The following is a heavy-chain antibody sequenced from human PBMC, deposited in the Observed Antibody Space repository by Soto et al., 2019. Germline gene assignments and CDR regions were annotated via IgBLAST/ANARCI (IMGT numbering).Heavy chain of an antibody. V-gene: IGHV6-1*01. J-gene: IGHJ4*02. CDR1: GDSVSSNSAA. CDR3: ARDQNYDFWSGYESYFDY. D-gene: IGHD3-3*01. Sequence: SQTLSLTCAISGDSVSSNSAAWNWIRQSPSRGLEWLGRTYYRSKWYNDYAVSVKSRITINPDTSKNQFSLQLNSVTPEDTAVYYCARDQNYDFWSGYESYFDYWGQGTLVTVS. CDR2: TYYRSKWYN.